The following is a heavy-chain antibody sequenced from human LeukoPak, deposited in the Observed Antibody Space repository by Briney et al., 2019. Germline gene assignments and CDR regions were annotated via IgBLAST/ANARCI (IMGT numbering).Heavy chain of an antibody. V-gene: IGHV4-38-2*02. CDR1: GYSISSGYY. CDR2: IYHSGST. J-gene: IGHJ4*02. D-gene: IGHD1-26*01. CDR3: ARELGSSHDRSFDY. Sequence: SETLSLTCTVSGYSISSGYYWGWIRQPPGKGLEWIGSIYHSGSTYYNPSLKSRVTISVDTSENQFSLKLSSVTAADTAVYYCARELGSSHDRSFDYWGQGTLVTVSS.